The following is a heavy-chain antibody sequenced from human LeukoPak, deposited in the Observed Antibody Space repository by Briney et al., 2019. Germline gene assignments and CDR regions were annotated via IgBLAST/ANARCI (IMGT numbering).Heavy chain of an antibody. CDR1: GYTFTDYY. D-gene: IGHD3-10*01. V-gene: IGHV1-2*02. Sequence: ASVKVSCKASGYTFTDYYIHWVRQAPGQGLEWMGWINPNTGGANYAQQLQGRVTMTRDTSIRTAYMELSRLRSDDTAVYYCARDSNPPPYSGLGTYSAFWGQGTLVTVSS. J-gene: IGHJ4*02. CDR2: INPNTGGA. CDR3: ARDSNPPPYSGLGTYSAF.